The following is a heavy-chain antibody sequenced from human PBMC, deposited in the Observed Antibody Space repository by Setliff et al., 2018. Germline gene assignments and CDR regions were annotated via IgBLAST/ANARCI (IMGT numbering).Heavy chain of an antibody. CDR3: ARFLNPRDGYQNSPGFDF. D-gene: IGHD5-12*01. V-gene: IGHV4-39*01. CDR2: TYYNGDA. Sequence: SETLSLTCTVSGGSLRGNAIFWGWIRQPPGKGLEWIGSTYYNGDAYYNPSLKSRVTMSVDTSRNQFSLKLSSVTAADTAVYYCARFLNPRDGYQNSPGFDFWGQGTLGTVS. CDR1: GGSLRGNAIF. J-gene: IGHJ4*02.